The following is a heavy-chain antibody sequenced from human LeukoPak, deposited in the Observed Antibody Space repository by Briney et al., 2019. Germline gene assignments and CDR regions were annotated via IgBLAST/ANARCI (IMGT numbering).Heavy chain of an antibody. CDR3: ARLHSSRAEEFDS. CDR1: GGSISGYY. J-gene: IGHJ5*01. CDR2: IYYTGIT. V-gene: IGHV4-59*01. Sequence: PSETLSLTCTVSGGSISGYYWSWIRQSPGKGLEWIGYIYYTGITAYNPSLGSRVTISVDRSNNQFSLRLTSVTAADTAVYYCARLHSSRAEEFDSWGQGTLVTVSS.